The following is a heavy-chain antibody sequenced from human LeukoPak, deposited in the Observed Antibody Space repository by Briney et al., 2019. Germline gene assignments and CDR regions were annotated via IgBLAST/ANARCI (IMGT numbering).Heavy chain of an antibody. Sequence: GGSLRLSCAASGFTFNDYAMYWVRQAPGKGLEWVTLISYDGYDKSYADSVRGRFTISRDNSRDTLYLQMDSLRSEDTAVYYCARDFFPIVDSTWYEIGYWGQGTLVTVSS. V-gene: IGHV3-30-3*01. CDR2: ISYDGYDK. CDR1: GFTFNDYA. CDR3: ARDFFPIVDSTWYEIGY. J-gene: IGHJ4*02. D-gene: IGHD2-21*01.